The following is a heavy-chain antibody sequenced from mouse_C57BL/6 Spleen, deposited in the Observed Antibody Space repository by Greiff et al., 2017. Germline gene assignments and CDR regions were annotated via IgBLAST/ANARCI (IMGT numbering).Heavy chain of an antibody. CDR2: ILPAGGST. V-gene: IGHV1-9*01. CDR3: ARPDRLDD. Sequence: QVQLQQSGAELMKPGASVKLSCKATGYTFTSYWIEWVKQRPGHGLEWIGEILPAGGSTNYNEKFKGKATFTADTSSNTAYMQLSSLTTEDSTSYYCARPDRLDDGGQGTTLTVSA. J-gene: IGHJ2*01. CDR1: GYTFTSYW.